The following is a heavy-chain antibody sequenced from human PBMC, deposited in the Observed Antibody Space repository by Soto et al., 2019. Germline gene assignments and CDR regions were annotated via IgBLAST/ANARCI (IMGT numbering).Heavy chain of an antibody. CDR2: IDPSDSYT. Sequence: GESLKISCKGSGYSFTSYWISWVHQMPGKGLEWMGRIDPSDSYTNYSPSFQGHVTISADKSISTAYLQWSSLKASDTAMYYCASTNYYDSSGYYRYYGMDVWGQGTTVTVSS. V-gene: IGHV5-10-1*01. CDR1: GYSFTSYW. J-gene: IGHJ6*02. CDR3: ASTNYYDSSGYYRYYGMDV. D-gene: IGHD3-22*01.